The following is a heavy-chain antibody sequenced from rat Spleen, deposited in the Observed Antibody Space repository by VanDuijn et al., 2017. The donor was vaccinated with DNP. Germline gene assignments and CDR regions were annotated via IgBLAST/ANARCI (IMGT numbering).Heavy chain of an antibody. CDR1: GFSLTNYN. D-gene: IGHD1-9*01. CDR2: IWTGGTT. J-gene: IGHJ4*01. V-gene: IGHV2-30*01. Sequence: QVQLKESGPGLVQPSQTLSLTCTVSGFSLTNYNVHWVRQPTGKGLEWMGTIWTGGTTDYNSALKSRLRISRDTTKSQVFLKMNSLQTEDIATYYCARDRHTTGADYYAMDVWGQGTSVTVSS. CDR3: ARDRHTTGADYYAMDV.